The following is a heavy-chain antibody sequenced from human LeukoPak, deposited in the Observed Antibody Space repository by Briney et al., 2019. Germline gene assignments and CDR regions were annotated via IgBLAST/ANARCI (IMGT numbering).Heavy chain of an antibody. J-gene: IGHJ4*02. D-gene: IGHD4-17*01. CDR2: IRGGGAGA. V-gene: IGHV3-23*01. CDR3: ARVAVTRYFDY. Sequence: QPGGSLRLSCAASGFTFSNFAMAWVRQVPEKGLEWVSFIRGGGAGAHYADSVKGRFTISRDNSKNTLYLQMNSLRAEDTAVYYCARVAVTRYFDYWGQGTLVTVSS. CDR1: GFTFSNFA.